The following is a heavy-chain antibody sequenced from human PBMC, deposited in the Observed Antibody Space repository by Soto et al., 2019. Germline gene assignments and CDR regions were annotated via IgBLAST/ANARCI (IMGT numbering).Heavy chain of an antibody. J-gene: IGHJ6*02. D-gene: IGHD3-10*01. Sequence: QVQLEESGGGLVEPGGSLRLSCAASGFMVSDNYMTWIRQAPGKGLEWVSYISSSGGYTNYADSVKGRFTISKDNAKNSLSLQMDSLRGEDTAVYFCARSTGRGQALRYDFGLDVWGQGTTVPVSS. CDR2: ISSSGGYT. CDR1: GFMVSDNY. CDR3: ARSTGRGQALRYDFGLDV. V-gene: IGHV3-11*06.